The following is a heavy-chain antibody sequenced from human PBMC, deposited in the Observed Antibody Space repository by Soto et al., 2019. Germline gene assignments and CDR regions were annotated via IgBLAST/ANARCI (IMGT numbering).Heavy chain of an antibody. D-gene: IGHD3-16*01. CDR1: SGSIFTSNW. V-gene: IGHV4-4*02. CDR3: ARKPDVATVTVGGGYVFDV. J-gene: IGHJ3*01. CDR2: IYHSGSP. Sequence: QVQLQESGPGLVKPSGTLSLTCAGSSGSIFTSNWWSWVRQSPGRGLQWIGDIYHSGSPKYSPALQSRVSISIDKSKDRFFRNLTSVTAADTAVYNCARKPDVATVTVGGGYVFDVWGQGTMVTVSS.